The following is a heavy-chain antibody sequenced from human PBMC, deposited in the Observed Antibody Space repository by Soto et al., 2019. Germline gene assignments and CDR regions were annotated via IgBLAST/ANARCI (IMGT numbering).Heavy chain of an antibody. CDR1: GFTFSSYA. D-gene: IGHD1-26*01. V-gene: IGHV3-23*01. CDR2: ISGSGGST. CDR3: ASSGGVGATTFDY. Sequence: GESLKISCAASGFTFSSYAMSWVRQAPGKGLEWVSAISGSGGSTYYADSVKGRFTISRDNSKNTLYLQMNSLRAEDTAVYYCASSGGVGATTFDYWGQGTLVTVSS. J-gene: IGHJ4*02.